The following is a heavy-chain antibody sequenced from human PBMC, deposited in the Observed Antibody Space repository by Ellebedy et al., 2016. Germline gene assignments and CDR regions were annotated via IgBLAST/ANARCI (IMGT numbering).Heavy chain of an antibody. J-gene: IGHJ4*02. CDR2: IYWNDDK. CDR1: GFSLSTSGVG. D-gene: IGHD3-9*01. Sequence: SGPTLVKPTQTLTLTCTFSGFSLSTSGVGVGWIRQPPGKALEWLALIYWNDDKRYSPSLKSRLTITKDTSKNQVVLTMTNMDPVDTATYYCAHSRPVRYFDWLFDYWGQGTLVTVSS. CDR3: AHSRPVRYFDWLFDY. V-gene: IGHV2-5*01.